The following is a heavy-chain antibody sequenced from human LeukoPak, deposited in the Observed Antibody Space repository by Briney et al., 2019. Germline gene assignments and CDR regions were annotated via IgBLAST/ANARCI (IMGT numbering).Heavy chain of an antibody. CDR1: GYTLTELS. CDR3: ARDYCSSTSCLFDY. J-gene: IGHJ4*02. CDR2: FDPEDGET. V-gene: IGHV1-24*01. D-gene: IGHD2-2*01. Sequence: ASVKVSCKVSGYTLTELSMHWVRQAPGKGLEWMGGFDPEDGETIYAQKFQGRVTMTEDTSTDTAYMELSSLRSEDTAVYYCARDYCSSTSCLFDYWGQGTLVTVSS.